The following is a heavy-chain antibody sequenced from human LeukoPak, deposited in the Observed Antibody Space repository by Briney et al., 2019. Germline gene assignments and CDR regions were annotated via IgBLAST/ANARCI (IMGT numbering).Heavy chain of an antibody. Sequence: QPGGSLRLSCAASGFTFSSYWMSWVCQAPGKGLEWVANIKQDGSEKYYVDSVKGRFTISRDNAKNSLYLQMNSLRAEDTAVYYCARDRFPTRSGWFDPWGQGTLVTVSS. CDR2: IKQDGSEK. J-gene: IGHJ5*02. V-gene: IGHV3-7*01. CDR1: GFTFSSYW. D-gene: IGHD1-14*01. CDR3: ARDRFPTRSGWFDP.